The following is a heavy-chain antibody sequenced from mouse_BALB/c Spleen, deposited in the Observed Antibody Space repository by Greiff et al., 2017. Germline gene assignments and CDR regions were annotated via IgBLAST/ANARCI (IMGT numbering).Heavy chain of an antibody. Sequence: LQQPGSELVRPGASVKLSCKASGYTFTSYWMHWVKQRPGQGLEWIGNIYPGSGSTNYDEKFKSKATLTVDTSSSTAYMQLSSLTSEDSAVYYCTRDLVQAMDYWGQGTSVTVSS. CDR2: IYPGSGST. J-gene: IGHJ4*01. V-gene: IGHV1S22*01. CDR1: GYTFTSYW. CDR3: TRDLVQAMDY.